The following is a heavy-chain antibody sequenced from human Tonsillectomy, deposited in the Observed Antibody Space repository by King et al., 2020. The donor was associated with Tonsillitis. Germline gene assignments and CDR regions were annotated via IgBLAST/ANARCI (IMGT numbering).Heavy chain of an antibody. CDR2: IYYSGST. CDR3: ARDTERRWYEGGRAFDI. CDR1: GGSISSYY. J-gene: IGHJ3*02. D-gene: IGHD2-15*01. Sequence: VQLQESGPGLVKPSETLSLTCTVSGGSISSYYWSWIRQPPGKGLEWIGYIYYSGSTNYNPSLKSRVTISVDTSKNQFSLKLSSVTAADTAVYYCARDTERRWYEGGRAFDIWGQGTMVTVSS. V-gene: IGHV4-59*01.